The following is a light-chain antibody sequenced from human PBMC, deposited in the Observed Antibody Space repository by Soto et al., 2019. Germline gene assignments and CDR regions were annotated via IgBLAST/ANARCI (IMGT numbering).Light chain of an antibody. J-gene: IGKJ1*01. CDR2: GAS. CDR1: QSIRSNY. Sequence: EIVLTQSPGTLSLSPGERATLSCRASQSIRSNYVAWYQQKPGQGPRLLIYGASSRATGIPDRFSGSGSGTDFILIISRLEPDDFAMYYCQQYGSSPSTVGQGTKVDSK. V-gene: IGKV3-20*01. CDR3: QQYGSSPST.